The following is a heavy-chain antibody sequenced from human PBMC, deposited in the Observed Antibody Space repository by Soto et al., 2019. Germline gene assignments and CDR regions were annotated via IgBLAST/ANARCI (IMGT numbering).Heavy chain of an antibody. CDR3: ARRGSNKWDEDFDF. CDR2: ISPYNGDT. D-gene: IGHD2-15*01. Sequence: QVQLVHSEPGGKKPGASVKVSCKAFVKTFTIYVITWWRQPPEQGLGWVGWISPYNGDTRYAQNVQGRVTLTTDTSTSAAYMELRSLRSDDTALYYCARRGSNKWDEDFDFWGQGTLVTVSS. CDR1: VKTFTIYV. V-gene: IGHV1-18*01. J-gene: IGHJ4*02.